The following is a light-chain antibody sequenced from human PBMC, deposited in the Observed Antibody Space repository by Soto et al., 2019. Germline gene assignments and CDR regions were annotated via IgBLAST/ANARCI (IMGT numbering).Light chain of an antibody. V-gene: IGKV3-20*01. J-gene: IGKJ1*01. Sequence: MLMPRSPAALSVSPGERITLSCRTSHSVNSHVAWYQQKPGQAPRLLIYGASNRATGIPDRLSGSGSGTDFTLTISRLEPEDFAVYYCKQQGAFGQGTKVDI. CDR2: GAS. CDR3: KQQGA. CDR1: HSVNSH.